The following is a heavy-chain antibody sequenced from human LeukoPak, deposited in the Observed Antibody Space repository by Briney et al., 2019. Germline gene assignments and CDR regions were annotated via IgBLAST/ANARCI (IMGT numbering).Heavy chain of an antibody. Sequence: GGSLRLSCAASGFTSSSYAMHWVRQAPGKGLEWVAVVSNDGSDKHHADSVKGRFTISRDNSKNTLYLQVDSLRVEDTALYYCARDRSAPAKYYFDYWGQGTLVTVSS. D-gene: IGHD2-15*01. CDR2: VSNDGSDK. CDR1: GFTSSSYA. V-gene: IGHV3-30-3*01. CDR3: ARDRSAPAKYYFDY. J-gene: IGHJ4*02.